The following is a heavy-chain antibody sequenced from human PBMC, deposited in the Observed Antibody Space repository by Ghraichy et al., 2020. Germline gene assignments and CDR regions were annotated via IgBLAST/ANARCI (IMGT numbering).Heavy chain of an antibody. J-gene: IGHJ3*02. D-gene: IGHD6-6*01. CDR2: IKQDGSEK. V-gene: IGHV3-7*01. CDR1: GFTFSSYW. Sequence: GESLNISCAASGFTFSSYWMSWVRQAPGKGLEWVANIKQDGSEKYYVDSVKGRFTISRDNAKNSLYLQMNSLRAEDTAVYYCAREGQYSDDAFDIWGQGTMVTVSS. CDR3: AREGQYSDDAFDI.